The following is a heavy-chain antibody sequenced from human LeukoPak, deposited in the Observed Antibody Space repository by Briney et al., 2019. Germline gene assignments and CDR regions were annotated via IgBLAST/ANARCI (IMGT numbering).Heavy chain of an antibody. CDR2: ISAYNGNT. D-gene: IGHD1-26*01. CDR3: AREFRRGGSYVFDP. Sequence: ASVKVSCKASGYTFTSYGISWVRQAPGQGLEWMGRISAYNGNTNYAQKLQGRVTMTTDTSTSTAYMELRSLRSDDTAVYYCAREFRRGGSYVFDPWGQGTLVTVSS. J-gene: IGHJ5*02. CDR1: GYTFTSYG. V-gene: IGHV1-18*01.